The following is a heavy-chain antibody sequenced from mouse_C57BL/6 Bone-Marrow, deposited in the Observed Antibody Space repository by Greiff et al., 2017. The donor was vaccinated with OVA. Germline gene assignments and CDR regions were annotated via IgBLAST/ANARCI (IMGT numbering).Heavy chain of an antibody. CDR1: GFNIKDDY. CDR3: TPTGFFDS. Sequence: EVQVVESGAELVRPGASVKLSCTASGFNIKDDYMHWVKQRPEQGLEWIGWIDPENGDTEYASKFQGKATITADTSSNTAYLQLSSLTSEDTAVYYCTPTGFFDSWGQGTTLTVSS. CDR2: IDPENGDT. V-gene: IGHV14-4*01. D-gene: IGHD4-1*02. J-gene: IGHJ2*01.